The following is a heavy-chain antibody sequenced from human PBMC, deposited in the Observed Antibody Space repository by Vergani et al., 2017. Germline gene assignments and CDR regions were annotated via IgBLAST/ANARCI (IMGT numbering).Heavy chain of an antibody. CDR3: ALDYYDSSGYNY. CDR1: GYTFTSYA. Sequence: QVQLVQSGAEVKKPWASVKVSCKASGYTFTSYAMHWVRQAPGQRLEGMGWINTGNGNTKYSQKFQGRVTITRDTSASTAYMELSSLRSEDTAVYYCALDYYDSSGYNYWGQGTLITVSS. CDR2: INTGNGNT. D-gene: IGHD3-22*01. V-gene: IGHV1-3*04. J-gene: IGHJ4*02.